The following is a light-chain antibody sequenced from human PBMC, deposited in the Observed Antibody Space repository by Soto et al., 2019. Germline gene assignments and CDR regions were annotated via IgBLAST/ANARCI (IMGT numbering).Light chain of an antibody. CDR2: GAS. V-gene: IGKV3-15*01. J-gene: IGKJ1*01. CDR3: QQYNNWPRT. CDR1: QSIRTN. Sequence: EIVMTQDPETLSVSRGETVTLPCRASQSIRTNLAWYQHKPGQSPRLLIYGASTRATGIPARFSGSGSGTEFTLTISSLQSEDFAVYYCQQYNNWPRTFGQGTKVDNK.